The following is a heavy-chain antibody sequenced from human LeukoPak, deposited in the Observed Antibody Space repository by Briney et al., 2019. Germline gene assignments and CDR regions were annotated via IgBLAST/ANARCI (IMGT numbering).Heavy chain of an antibody. Sequence: ASVKVSCKASGYIFTNYYMHWVRQAPGQGLEWMGIINPSGGSTSYAQKFQGRVTMTRDTSTSTVYMELSSLRSEDTAVYYCAGRYSSGWYPYYYYYYGMDVWGQGTTVTVSS. D-gene: IGHD6-19*01. CDR3: AGRYSSGWYPYYYYYYGMDV. CDR2: INPSGGST. CDR1: GYIFTNYY. J-gene: IGHJ6*02. V-gene: IGHV1-46*01.